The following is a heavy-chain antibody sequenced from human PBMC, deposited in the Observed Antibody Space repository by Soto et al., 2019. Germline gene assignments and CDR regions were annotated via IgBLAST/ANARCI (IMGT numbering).Heavy chain of an antibody. CDR1: GFTFSSYA. CDR3: ARDFRDYYDSSGYPYY. Sequence: PGGSLRLSCAASGFTFSSYAMSWVRQAPGKGLEWVSAISSSSSYIYYADSVKGRFTISRDNAKNSLYLQMNSLRAEDTAVYYCARDFRDYYDSSGYPYYWGQGTLVTVSS. CDR2: ISSSSSYI. V-gene: IGHV3-21*01. D-gene: IGHD3-22*01. J-gene: IGHJ4*02.